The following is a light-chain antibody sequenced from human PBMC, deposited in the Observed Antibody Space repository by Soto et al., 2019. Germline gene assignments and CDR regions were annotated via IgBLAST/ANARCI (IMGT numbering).Light chain of an antibody. CDR1: QSVLSSSNNKNF. J-gene: IGKJ2*01. CDR3: QQCYRIPYT. CDR2: WAS. V-gene: IGKV4-1*01. Sequence: DIVMTQSPDSLAVSLGERATINCKSSQSVLSSSNNKNFLAWYQQKPGQSPKLLIYWASTRESGVPDRLSGSAYEKDFTVTICSLQSEYVEVYFFQQCYRIPYTFGQRTKLEIQ.